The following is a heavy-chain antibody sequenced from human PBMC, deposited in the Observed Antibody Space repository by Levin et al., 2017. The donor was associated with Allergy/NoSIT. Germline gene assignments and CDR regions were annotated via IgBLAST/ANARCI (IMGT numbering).Heavy chain of an antibody. CDR2: IYPGDSDT. D-gene: IGHD3-22*01. V-gene: IGHV5-51*01. Sequence: GGSLRLSCKGSGYSFTSYWIGWVRQMPGKGLEWMGIIYPGDSDTRYSPSFQGQVTISADKSISTAYLQWSSLKASDTAMYYCARQYYYDSSGYCLDYWGQGTLVTVSS. CDR1: GYSFTSYW. CDR3: ARQYYYDSSGYCLDY. J-gene: IGHJ4*02.